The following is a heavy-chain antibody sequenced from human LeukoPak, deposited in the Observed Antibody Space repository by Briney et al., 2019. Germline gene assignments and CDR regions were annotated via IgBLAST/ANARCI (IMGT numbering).Heavy chain of an antibody. J-gene: IGHJ5*02. CDR2: INPSGGST. CDR3: ARGDFYYDSSGYPAENWFDP. D-gene: IGHD3-22*01. CDR1: GYTFTSYY. V-gene: IGHV1-46*01. Sequence: GASVKVSCKASGYTFTSYYMHWVRQAPGQGLEWMGIINPSGGSTSYAQKFQGRVTMTRDMSTSTVYMDLSSLRSEDTAVYYCARGDFYYDSSGYPAENWFDPWGQGTLVTVSS.